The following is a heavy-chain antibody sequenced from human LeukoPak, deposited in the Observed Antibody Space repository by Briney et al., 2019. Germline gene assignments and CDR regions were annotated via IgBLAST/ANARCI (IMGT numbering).Heavy chain of an antibody. J-gene: IGHJ4*02. D-gene: IGHD5-12*01. CDR3: ARLWGDATIFDL. CDR1: EFTFSAFW. V-gene: IGHV3-7*01. CDR2: INQDGSRK. Sequence: GGSLRLSCAASEFTFSAFWMSRVREAPGKGLEWVANINQDGSRKHYVDSVKGRFTVSRDNAEKSLYLQTNSLRAEETAIYYCARLWGDATIFDLWGQGTLVTVPS.